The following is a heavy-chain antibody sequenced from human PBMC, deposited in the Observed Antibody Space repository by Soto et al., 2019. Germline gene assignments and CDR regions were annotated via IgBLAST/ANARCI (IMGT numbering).Heavy chain of an antibody. J-gene: IGHJ1*01. Sequence: SETLSLTCAVYGGSFSGYYWSWIRQHPGKGLEWIGDINHSGSTNYNPSLKSRVTISVDTSKNQFSLKLSSVTAADTAVYYCARVEASYSSSWHWCFQHWGQGTLVTVSS. CDR3: ARVEASYSSSWHWCFQH. V-gene: IGHV4-34*01. D-gene: IGHD6-13*01. CDR2: INHSGST. CDR1: GGSFSGYY.